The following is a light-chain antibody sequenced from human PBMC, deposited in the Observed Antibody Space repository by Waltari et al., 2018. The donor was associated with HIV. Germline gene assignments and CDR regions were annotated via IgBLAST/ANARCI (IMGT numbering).Light chain of an antibody. CDR3: LQSLHPLYT. Sequence: EIVMTQTPPSLSVTPGQPASISCNSSQSLRHTDGKTYLYWHLQRPGQSPQVLICEGSKRSAGVAGLFSGRGSAAHFILNSARVDAEYVVSYYRLQSLHPLYTFGQGTKLEIK. CDR2: EGS. J-gene: IGKJ2*01. V-gene: IGKV2D-29*02. CDR1: QSLRHTDGKTY.